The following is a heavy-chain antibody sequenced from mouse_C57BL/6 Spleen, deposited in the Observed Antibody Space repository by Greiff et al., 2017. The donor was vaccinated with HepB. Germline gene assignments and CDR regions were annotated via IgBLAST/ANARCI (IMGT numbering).Heavy chain of an antibody. CDR1: GFTFSSYT. Sequence: EVNVVESGGGLVKPGGSLKLSCAASGFTFSSYTMSWVRQTPEKRLEWVATISGGGGNTYYPDSVKGRFTISRDNAKNTLYLQMSSLRSEDTALYYCARYDGYSRYFDYWGQGTTLTVSS. J-gene: IGHJ2*01. CDR2: ISGGGGNT. V-gene: IGHV5-9*01. D-gene: IGHD2-3*01. CDR3: ARYDGYSRYFDY.